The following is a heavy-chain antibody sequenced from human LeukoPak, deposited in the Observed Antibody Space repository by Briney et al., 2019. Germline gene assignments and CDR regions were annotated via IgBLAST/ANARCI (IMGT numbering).Heavy chain of an antibody. CDR1: GGSISSYY. V-gene: IGHV4-59*12. J-gene: IGHJ4*02. D-gene: IGHD6-19*01. CDR3: ASVGYSSGWYRDY. CDR2: IYYSGST. Sequence: PSETLSLTCTVSGGSISSYYWSWIRQPPGKGLEWIGYIYYSGSTNYNPSLKSRVTISVDTSKNQFSLKLSSVTAADTAVYYCASVGYSSGWYRDYWGQGTLVTVSS.